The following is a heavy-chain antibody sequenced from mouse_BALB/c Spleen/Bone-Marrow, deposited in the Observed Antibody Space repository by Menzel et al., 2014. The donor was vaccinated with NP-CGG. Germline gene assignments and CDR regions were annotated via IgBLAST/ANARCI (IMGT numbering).Heavy chain of an antibody. V-gene: IGHV5-6-4*01. D-gene: IGHD2-10*02. CDR1: GFTFSSSI. CDR3: SRGYGNCFDY. CDR2: ISTGGTYT. J-gene: IGHJ2*01. Sequence: EVQLVESGGGLVKPGGSLKLSCSASGFTFSSSIMSWVRQTPEKRLKWVATISTGGTYTYYPDSVKGRFTISRDNAKNTLYLQMSSLKSEDTAMYYCSRGYGNCFDYWGQGTTLTVSS.